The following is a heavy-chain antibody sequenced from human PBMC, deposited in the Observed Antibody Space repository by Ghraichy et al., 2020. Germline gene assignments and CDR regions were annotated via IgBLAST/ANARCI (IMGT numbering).Heavy chain of an antibody. CDR3: ARESSGWSPTQGDDLDY. D-gene: IGHD6-19*01. J-gene: IGHJ4*02. CDR2: IKQDGSEK. V-gene: IGHV3-7*03. CDR1: GFTFSSYW. Sequence: GESLNISCAASGFTFSSYWMSWVRQAPGKGLEWVANIKQDGSEKYYVDSVKGRFTISRDNAKNSLYLQMNSLRAEDTAVYYCARESSGWSPTQGDDLDYWGQGTLVTVSS.